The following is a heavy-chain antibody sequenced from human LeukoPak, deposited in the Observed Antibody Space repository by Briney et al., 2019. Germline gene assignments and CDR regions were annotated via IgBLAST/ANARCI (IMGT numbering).Heavy chain of an antibody. J-gene: IGHJ5*02. D-gene: IGHD6-19*01. V-gene: IGHV4-59*01. CDR3: ARARSSGWYRWFDP. CDR1: GGPICSYY. CDR2: IYYSGST. Sequence: SETLSLTCTVSGGPICSYYWSWIRQPPGKGLEWIGYIYYSGSTNYNPSLKSRVTISVDTSKNQFSLKLSSVTAADTAVYYCARARSSGWYRWFDPWGQGTLVTVSS.